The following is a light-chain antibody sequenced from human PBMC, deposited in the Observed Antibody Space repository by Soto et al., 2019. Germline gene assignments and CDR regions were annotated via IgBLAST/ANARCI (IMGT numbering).Light chain of an antibody. CDR3: QQYGSSRLFT. CDR2: GAS. Sequence: EIVLTQSPGTLSLSPGERATLSCRASQSVSSSYLAWYQQKPGQAPRLLIFGASSRATGIPDRFSGSGSGTDFTLTISRLEPEDFAVYDCQQYGSSRLFTFGPGTKVDIK. V-gene: IGKV3-20*01. CDR1: QSVSSSY. J-gene: IGKJ3*01.